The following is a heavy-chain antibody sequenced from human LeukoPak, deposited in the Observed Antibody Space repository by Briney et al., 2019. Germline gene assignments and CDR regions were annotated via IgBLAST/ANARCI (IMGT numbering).Heavy chain of an antibody. V-gene: IGHV3-23*01. CDR3: ARSILYSSSWYYFDC. D-gene: IGHD6-13*01. CDR2: IRGLGLSA. J-gene: IGHJ4*02. CDR1: GFTFSTYA. Sequence: GGSLRLSCAASGFTFSTYAMTWVRQAPGKGLEWVSPIRGLGLSAYYADSVKGRFTISRDNFKNQMYLQMNSLRVEDTAVYFCARSILYSSSWYYFDCWGQGTLVTVSS.